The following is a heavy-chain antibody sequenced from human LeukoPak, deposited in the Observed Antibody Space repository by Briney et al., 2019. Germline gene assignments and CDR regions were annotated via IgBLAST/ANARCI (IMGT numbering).Heavy chain of an antibody. D-gene: IGHD1-26*01. CDR2: ISGSGGST. Sequence: GGSLRLSCAASGFTFSSYAMSWVRQAPGKGLEWVSAISGSGGSTYYANSVKGRFTISRDNSKNTLYLQMNSLRAEDTAVYYCAKVPYSGSYNPHFDYRGQGTLVTVSS. J-gene: IGHJ4*02. CDR3: AKVPYSGSYNPHFDY. V-gene: IGHV3-23*01. CDR1: GFTFSSYA.